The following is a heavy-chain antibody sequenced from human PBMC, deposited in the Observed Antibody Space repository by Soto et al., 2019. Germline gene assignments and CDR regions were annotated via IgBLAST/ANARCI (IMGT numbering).Heavy chain of an antibody. CDR3: ARVTKDIVVVPAVPDYYYYYMDV. V-gene: IGHV5-51*01. CDR1: GYSFTSYW. CDR2: IYPGDSDT. Sequence: GESLKISCKGSGYSFTSYWIGWVRQMPGKGLEWMGIIYPGDSDTRYSPSFQGQVTISADKSISTAYLQWSSLKASDTAMYYCARVTKDIVVVPAVPDYYYYYMDVWGKGTTVTVSS. J-gene: IGHJ6*03. D-gene: IGHD2-2*01.